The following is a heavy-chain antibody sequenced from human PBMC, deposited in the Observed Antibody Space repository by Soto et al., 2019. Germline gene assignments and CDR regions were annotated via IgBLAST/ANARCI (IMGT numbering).Heavy chain of an antibody. J-gene: IGHJ3*02. Sequence: GGSLRLSCAASGFTFSSYDMHWVRQATGKGLEWVSAIGTAGDTYYPGSVKGRFTISRENAKNSLYLQMNSLRAGDTAVYYCARGLLFADAFDIWGQGTMVTVSS. CDR2: IGTAGDT. CDR3: ARGLLFADAFDI. CDR1: GFTFSSYD. D-gene: IGHD2-21*01. V-gene: IGHV3-13*01.